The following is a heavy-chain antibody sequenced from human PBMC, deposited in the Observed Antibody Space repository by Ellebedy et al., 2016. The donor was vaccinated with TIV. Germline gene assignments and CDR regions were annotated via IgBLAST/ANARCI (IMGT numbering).Heavy chain of an antibody. Sequence: AASVTVSCKTSGYIFTGYFMHWVRQAPGQGLEWMGWINPNIGGPEYAQTFQGRVTMTSDASISTAYMELSRLTADDTAVYYWARDTGSYPNWIDPWGQGTLVTVSS. CDR3: ARDTGSYPNWIDP. D-gene: IGHD1-26*01. V-gene: IGHV1-2*02. CDR2: INPNIGGP. J-gene: IGHJ5*02. CDR1: GYIFTGYF.